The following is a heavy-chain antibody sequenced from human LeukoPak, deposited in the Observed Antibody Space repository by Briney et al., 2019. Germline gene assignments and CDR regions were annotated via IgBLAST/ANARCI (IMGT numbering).Heavy chain of an antibody. CDR2: ISFDGSNE. J-gene: IGHJ4*02. CDR3: ASTPFYDYVWGSYRYRGLFDN. Sequence: PGRSLRLSCAASGFTFSTYALHWVRQAPGRGLEWVALISFDGSNEYYADSVKGRFTISRDNSKNTLYLQMNSLRVEDTAVYYCASTPFYDYVWGSYRYRGLFDNWGQGTLVSVSS. V-gene: IGHV3-30*04. D-gene: IGHD3-16*02. CDR1: GFTFSTYA.